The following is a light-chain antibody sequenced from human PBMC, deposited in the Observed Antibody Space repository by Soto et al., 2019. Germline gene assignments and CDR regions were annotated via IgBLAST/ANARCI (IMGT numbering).Light chain of an antibody. CDR3: QQYKNWPPIT. V-gene: IGKV3-15*01. J-gene: IGKJ5*01. Sequence: EIVMTQSPANLSVSAGERATLSWRASQSVSILLAWYQQKPGQAPRLLIHGATTRATGIPARFSGSGCGTEFFLPISSLQSDDFLVYYGQQYKNWPPITLGQGTRLENK. CDR1: QSVSIL. CDR2: GAT.